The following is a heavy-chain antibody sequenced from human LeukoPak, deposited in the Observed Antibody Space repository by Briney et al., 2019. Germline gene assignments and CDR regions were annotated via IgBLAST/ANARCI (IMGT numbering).Heavy chain of an antibody. CDR1: GFTFSNQG. Sequence: GGSLRLSCAVSGFTFSNQGMHWVRQAPGKGLEWVAVISYDGRRKYYADSVKGRFTISRDNSMNTLYLQMNSLRAEDTAAYYCAKEHTNAMDYFHYWGQGTLVTVSS. CDR2: ISYDGRRK. D-gene: IGHD2-8*01. CDR3: AKEHTNAMDYFHY. V-gene: IGHV3-30*18. J-gene: IGHJ4*02.